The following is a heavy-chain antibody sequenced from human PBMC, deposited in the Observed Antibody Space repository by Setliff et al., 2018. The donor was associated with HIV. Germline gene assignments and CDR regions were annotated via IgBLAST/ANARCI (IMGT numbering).Heavy chain of an antibody. J-gene: IGHJ5*02. CDR1: GFTFSRYA. V-gene: IGHV3-30*04. CDR3: ARGYSNSSGRTLYNWFDP. Sequence: SCVASGFTFSRYAMHWVRQAPGKGLEWVAVISYDGRSKYYADSVKGRFTISRDNSKNTLYLQMNSLRAEDTAVYYCARGYSNSSGRTLYNWFDPWGQGTLVTVSS. D-gene: IGHD6-6*01. CDR2: ISYDGRSK.